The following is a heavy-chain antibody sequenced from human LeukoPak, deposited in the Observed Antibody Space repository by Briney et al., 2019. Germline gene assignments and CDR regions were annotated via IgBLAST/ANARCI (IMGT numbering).Heavy chain of an antibody. CDR3: ARGYSSSWSKRDYFDY. J-gene: IGHJ4*02. D-gene: IGHD6-13*01. Sequence: PSETLSLTCAVYGGSFSGYYWSWIRQPPGKGLEWIGEINHSGSTNYNPSLKSRVTISVDTSKNQFSLKLSSVTAADTAVYCCARGYSSSWSKRDYFDYWGQGTLVTVSS. V-gene: IGHV4-34*01. CDR2: INHSGST. CDR1: GGSFSGYY.